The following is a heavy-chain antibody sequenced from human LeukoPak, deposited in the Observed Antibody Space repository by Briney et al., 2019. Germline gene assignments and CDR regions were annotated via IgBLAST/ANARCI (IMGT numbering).Heavy chain of an antibody. V-gene: IGHV3-48*04. CDR3: ARDFYGYNWLNYFDY. Sequence: GGSLRLSCVASGFTFSSYTMHWVRQAPGKGLEWVSYISSSSNTIYYSDSVKGRFTISRDNAKNSLYLQMNSLRAEDTAVYYCARDFYGYNWLNYFDYWGQGTLVTVSS. CDR2: ISSSSNTI. D-gene: IGHD5-24*01. CDR1: GFTFSSYT. J-gene: IGHJ4*02.